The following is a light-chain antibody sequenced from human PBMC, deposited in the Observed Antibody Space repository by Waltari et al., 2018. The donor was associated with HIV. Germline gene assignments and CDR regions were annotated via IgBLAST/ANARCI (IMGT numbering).Light chain of an antibody. V-gene: IGLV1-44*01. CDR1: SSNIGSNT. J-gene: IGLJ2*01. Sequence: QSVLTQPPSASGTPGQRVTISCSGSSSNIGSNTVNWYQQLPGTAPKLLIYINNQRPSGVPDRISGSKSGTSASLAISGLQSEDEADYYCAAWDDSLNCVVFGGGTKLTVL. CDR3: AAWDDSLNCVV. CDR2: INN.